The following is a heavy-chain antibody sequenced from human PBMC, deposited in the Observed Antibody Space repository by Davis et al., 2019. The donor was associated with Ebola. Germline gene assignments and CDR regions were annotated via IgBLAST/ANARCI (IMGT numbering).Heavy chain of an antibody. CDR1: GFTFSSYA. CDR3: VKDYWERENSFGPCDC. J-gene: IGHJ4*02. D-gene: IGHD5-18*01. Sequence: PGGSLRLSCSASGFTFSSYAMHWVRQPPGKGLEYVSTIPTNGGGTNYADSVKGRFTISRDISKNTLYLQLNSLLPDDAAVYYCVKDYWERENSFGPCDCGGQGTLVTVSS. CDR2: IPTNGGGT. V-gene: IGHV3-64D*06.